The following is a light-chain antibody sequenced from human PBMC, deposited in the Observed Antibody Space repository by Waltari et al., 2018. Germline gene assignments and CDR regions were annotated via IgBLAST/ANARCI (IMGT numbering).Light chain of an antibody. CDR3: QRSYSTPRT. CDR1: QSINSY. CDR2: AAS. V-gene: IGKV1-39*01. Sequence: DIQMTKSPSSLSASVGDRVTITCRASQSINSYLNWYQQKPGKAPKLLIYAASSLHSGVPSRFSVSGSGTDFTLTISNLQPEDFATYYCQRSYSTPRTFGQGTKVEIK. J-gene: IGKJ1*01.